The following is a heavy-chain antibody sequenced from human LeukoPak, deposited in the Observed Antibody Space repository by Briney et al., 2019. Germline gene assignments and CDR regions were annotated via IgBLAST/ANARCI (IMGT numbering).Heavy chain of an antibody. CDR3: ARDPPRYCSSTSCGGSYYGMDV. V-gene: IGHV1-69*13. CDR2: IIPIFGTA. Sequence: GASVKVSCKASGGTFSSYAISWVRQAPGQGLEWMGGIIPIFGTANYAQKFQGRVTITADESTSTAYMELSSLRSEDTAVYYCARDPPRYCSSTSCGGSYYGMDVWGRGTTVTVSS. J-gene: IGHJ6*02. CDR1: GGTFSSYA. D-gene: IGHD2-2*01.